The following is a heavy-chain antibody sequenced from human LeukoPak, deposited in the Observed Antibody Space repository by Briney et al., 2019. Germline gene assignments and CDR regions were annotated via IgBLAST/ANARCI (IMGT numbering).Heavy chain of an antibody. CDR1: GGPISSGDYY. D-gene: IGHD6-13*01. CDR2: IYYSGST. CDR3: ARANAAAGTDDAFDI. J-gene: IGHJ3*02. V-gene: IGHV4-30-4*08. Sequence: PSETLSLTCTVSGGPISSGDYYWSWIRQPPGKGLEWIGYIYYSGSTYYNPSLKSRVTISVDTSKNQFSLKLSSVTAADTAVYYCARANAAAGTDDAFDIWGQGTMVTVSS.